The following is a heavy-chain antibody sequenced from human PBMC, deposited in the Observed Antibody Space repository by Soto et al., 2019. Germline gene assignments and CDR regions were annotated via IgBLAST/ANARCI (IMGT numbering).Heavy chain of an antibody. CDR2: ISAYNGNT. CDR3: ARDRYILQWVCDHPDVLSIPTQRSSDL. Sequence: ASVKVSCKASGYTFTSYGISWVRQAPGQGLEWMGWISAYNGNTNYAQKLQGRVTMTTDTSTSTAYMELRSLRSDDTAVYYCARDRYILQWVCDHPDVLSIPTQRSSDL. D-gene: IGHD3-9*01. J-gene: IGHJ2*01. V-gene: IGHV1-18*01. CDR1: GYTFTSYG.